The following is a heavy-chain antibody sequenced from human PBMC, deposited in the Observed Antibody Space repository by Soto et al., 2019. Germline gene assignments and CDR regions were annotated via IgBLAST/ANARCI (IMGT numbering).Heavy chain of an antibody. CDR2: ISGRGGNT. CDR3: AKAGCSGGTRYLYYFDY. V-gene: IGHV3-23*01. CDR1: GFTFSNYA. D-gene: IGHD2-15*01. Sequence: PGGSLRLSCAASGFTFSNYAMSWVRQTPGKGLEWVSTISGRGGNTYYADSVKGRFTISRDNSRNTLYLQMDSLRVEDSAVYSCAKAGCSGGTRYLYYFDYWGQGALVTVS. J-gene: IGHJ4*02.